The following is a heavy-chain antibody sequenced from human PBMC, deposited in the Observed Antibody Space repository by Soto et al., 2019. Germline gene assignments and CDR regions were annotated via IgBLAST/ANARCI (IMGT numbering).Heavy chain of an antibody. Sequence: SETLSLTCTVSCGSISSGDYYWSWIRQPPGKGLEGIGYIYYSGSTYYNPSLKGRVTISVDTSKNQFSLKLSSVTAADTAVYYCARVVITFGGVIVGYYYYGMDVWGQGTTVTVSS. CDR1: CGSISSGDYY. V-gene: IGHV4-30-4*01. CDR3: ARVVITFGGVIVGYYYYGMDV. CDR2: IYYSGST. D-gene: IGHD3-16*02. J-gene: IGHJ6*02.